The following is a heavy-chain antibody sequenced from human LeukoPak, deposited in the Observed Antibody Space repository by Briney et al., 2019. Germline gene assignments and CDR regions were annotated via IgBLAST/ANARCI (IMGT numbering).Heavy chain of an antibody. D-gene: IGHD1-26*01. CDR2: ISGSGDTT. Sequence: GGSLRLSCAASGSTFDTYALSWVRRAPGKGLEWVSFISGSGDTTYYADSVKGRLTISRDNSKNTLYLQMNSLRAEDTAVYYCAKSRGESRGASNYWGQGTLVTVSS. CDR1: GSTFDTYA. V-gene: IGHV3-23*01. CDR3: AKSRGESRGASNY. J-gene: IGHJ4*02.